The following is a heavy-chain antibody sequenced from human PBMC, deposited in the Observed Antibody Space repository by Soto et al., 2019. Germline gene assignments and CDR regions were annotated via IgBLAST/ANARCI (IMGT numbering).Heavy chain of an antibody. Sequence: PGGSLRLSCAASGFTFDDYAMHWVRQAPGKGLEWVSGISWNSGSIGYADSVKGRFTISRDNAKNSLYLQMNSLRAEDTALYYCAKDLSYDFWSGYGYMDVWGKGTTVTVSS. CDR3: AKDLSYDFWSGYGYMDV. CDR1: GFTFDDYA. CDR2: ISWNSGSI. D-gene: IGHD3-3*01. V-gene: IGHV3-9*01. J-gene: IGHJ6*03.